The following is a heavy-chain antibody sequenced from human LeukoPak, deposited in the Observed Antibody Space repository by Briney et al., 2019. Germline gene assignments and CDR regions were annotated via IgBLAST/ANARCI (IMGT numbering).Heavy chain of an antibody. CDR3: ARVAVYGMDV. CDR1: GGSISSGGYY. D-gene: IGHD6-19*01. CDR2: IYYSGNT. V-gene: IGHV4-31*03. J-gene: IGHJ6*02. Sequence: SETLSLTCTVSGGSISSGGYYWSWIRQHPGKGLEWIGYIYYSGNTYYNPSLKSRVTISVDTSKNQFSLKLSSVTAADTAVYYCARVAVYGMDVWGQGTTVTVSS.